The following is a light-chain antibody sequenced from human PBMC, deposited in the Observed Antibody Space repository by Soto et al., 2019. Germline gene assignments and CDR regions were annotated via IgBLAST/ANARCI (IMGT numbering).Light chain of an antibody. CDR3: QQYGSSPWT. J-gene: IGKJ1*01. Sequence: PGERATLSCRASQRVSSSYLAWYQQKPGQAPRLLIYGASSRATGTPDRFSGSGSGTDFTLTISRLEPEDFAVYYCQQYGSSPWTFGQGTKVEVK. CDR1: QRVSSSY. V-gene: IGKV3-20*01. CDR2: GAS.